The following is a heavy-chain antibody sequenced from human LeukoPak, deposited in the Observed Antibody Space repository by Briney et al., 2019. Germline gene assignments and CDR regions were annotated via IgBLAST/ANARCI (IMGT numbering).Heavy chain of an antibody. D-gene: IGHD4-17*01. J-gene: IGHJ4*02. CDR2: ISSSTSYI. Sequence: GGSLRLSCAASGFTFSSYSMNWIRHAPGRGLEWVSSISSSTSYIYYADSVKGRFTISKDNAKNSLYLQMNSLRAEDTAVYYCARAGGSTVSHSDYWGQGTLVIVSS. CDR3: ARAGGSTVSHSDY. V-gene: IGHV3-21*01. CDR1: GFTFSSYS.